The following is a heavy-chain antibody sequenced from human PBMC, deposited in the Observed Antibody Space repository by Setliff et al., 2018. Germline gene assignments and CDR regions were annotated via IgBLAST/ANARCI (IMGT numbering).Heavy chain of an antibody. J-gene: IGHJ3*01. CDR3: ARDPHYDPTYSLPGHAFDF. CDR2: LFDGRSA. Sequence: PSETLSLTCAVSGYSISNGFYWGWIRQSPVKGLEWIGSLFDGRSAYYSPSLKSRASISLDASKNQFALKLTSATAADTAVYYCARDPHYDPTYSLPGHAFDFWGQGIMVTVSS. D-gene: IGHD3-22*01. CDR1: GYSISNGFY. V-gene: IGHV4-38-2*02.